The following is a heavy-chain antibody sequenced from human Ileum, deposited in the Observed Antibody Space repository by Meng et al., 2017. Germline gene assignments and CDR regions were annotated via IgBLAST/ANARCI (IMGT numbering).Heavy chain of an antibody. D-gene: IGHD5-18*01. CDR2: ISRDRTTT. V-gene: IGHV3-74*01. CDR1: GFIFSDYW. J-gene: IGHJ4*02. Sequence: GESLKISCAASGFIFSDYWMHWVRQAPGKGLEWISRISRDRTTTTYADSVRGRFTISRDNAVNTVYLQMNSLRVEDTAVYYCARGGADTAVGHHYWGQGTLVT. CDR3: ARGGADTAVGHHY.